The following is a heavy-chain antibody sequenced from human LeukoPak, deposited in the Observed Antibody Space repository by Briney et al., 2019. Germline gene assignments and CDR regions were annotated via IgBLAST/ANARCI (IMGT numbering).Heavy chain of an antibody. CDR3: ARGLVGPTGPYYFDY. D-gene: IGHD1-26*01. J-gene: IGHJ4*02. CDR1: GFTFSSYS. V-gene: IGHV3-21*01. CDR2: ISSSSSYI. Sequence: GGSLRLSCAASGFTFSSYSMNWVRQAPGKGLEWVSSISSSSSYIYYADSVKGRFTISRDNAKNSLYLQMNSLRAEDTAVYYCARGLVGPTGPYYFDYWGQGTLVTVSS.